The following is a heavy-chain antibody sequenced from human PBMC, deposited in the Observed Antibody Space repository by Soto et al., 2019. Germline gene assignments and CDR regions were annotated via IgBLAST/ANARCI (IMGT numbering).Heavy chain of an antibody. D-gene: IGHD2-15*01. V-gene: IGHV5-51*01. J-gene: IGHJ6*02. CDR3: ARQDCSGGSCYRYYYYGMDV. CDR1: GYSFTSYW. CDR2: IYPGDSDT. Sequence: PGESLKISCKGSGYSFTSYWIVLVRQMPGKGLEWMGIIYPGDSDTRYSPSFQGQVTISADKSISTAYLQWSSLKASDTAMYYCARQDCSGGSCYRYYYYGMDVWGQGTTVTVSS.